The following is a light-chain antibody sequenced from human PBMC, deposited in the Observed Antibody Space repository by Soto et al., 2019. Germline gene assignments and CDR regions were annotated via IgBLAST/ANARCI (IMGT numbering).Light chain of an antibody. CDR2: DTS. CDR3: QQYGTSEII. CDR1: QTLSNSF. V-gene: IGKV3-20*01. J-gene: IGKJ5*01. Sequence: EIVLTQSPGTLSLSPGERATLSCRAGQTLSNSFIAWYQQKPGQAPRLLIYDTSSRATGVPDRYSASGSGTDFTLTISRLEPEDFAVFFCQQYGTSEIIFGQGTRLEI.